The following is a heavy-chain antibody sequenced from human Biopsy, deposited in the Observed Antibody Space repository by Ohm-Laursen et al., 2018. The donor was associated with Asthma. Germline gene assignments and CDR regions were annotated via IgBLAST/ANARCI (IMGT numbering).Heavy chain of an antibody. V-gene: IGHV1-18*01. D-gene: IGHD3-10*01. J-gene: IGHJ6*02. Sequence: VVSVKVSCKTSGYTFNSAGITWVRQAPGQGLEWMGWISVYNGNTKVAQKLQDRVTMITDTSTGTAYMELRSLRSDDTAVYFCARAVDYSHYYGIDVWGQGTTVTVS. CDR3: ARAVDYSHYYGIDV. CDR1: GYTFNSAG. CDR2: ISVYNGNT.